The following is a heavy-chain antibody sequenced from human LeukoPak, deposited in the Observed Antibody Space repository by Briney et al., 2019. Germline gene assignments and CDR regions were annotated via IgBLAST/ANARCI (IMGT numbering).Heavy chain of an antibody. CDR1: GFTFSRYW. V-gene: IGHV3-23*01. J-gene: IGHJ3*02. Sequence: GGSLRLSCAASGFTFSRYWMSWVRQAPRKGLEWVSAISGSGGSTYYADSVKGRFTISRDNSKNTLYLQMNSLRAEDTAVYYCAKDLTYIAAAGDDAFDIWGQGTMVTVSS. CDR3: AKDLTYIAAAGDDAFDI. D-gene: IGHD6-13*01. CDR2: ISGSGGST.